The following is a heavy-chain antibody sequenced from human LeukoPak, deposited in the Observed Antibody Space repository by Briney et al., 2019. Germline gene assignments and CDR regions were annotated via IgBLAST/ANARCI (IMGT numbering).Heavy chain of an antibody. D-gene: IGHD4-11*01. Sequence: GGSLRLSCAASGFTFSSYAMSWVRQAPGKGLEWVSGISGSGGNTYYADSVKGRFTISRDNSKNRLYLQMNSLRAEDTAVYYCAKYSSYYYYYMDVWGKGTTVTVSS. CDR1: GFTFSSYA. V-gene: IGHV3-23*01. CDR3: AKYSSYYYYYMDV. J-gene: IGHJ6*03. CDR2: ISGSGGNT.